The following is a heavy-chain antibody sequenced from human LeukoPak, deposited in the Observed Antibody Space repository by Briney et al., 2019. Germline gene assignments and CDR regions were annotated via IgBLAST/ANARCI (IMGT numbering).Heavy chain of an antibody. Sequence: GGSLRLSCAASGFTFSDYYMSWIRQAPGKGLEWVSYISSSSSYTNYADSVKGRFTISRDNAKNSLYPQMNSLRAEDTAVYYCARDFGSSHIPDAFDIWGQGTMVTVSS. CDR3: ARDFGSSHIPDAFDI. CDR2: ISSSSSYT. V-gene: IGHV3-11*06. CDR1: GFTFSDYY. D-gene: IGHD3-3*01. J-gene: IGHJ3*02.